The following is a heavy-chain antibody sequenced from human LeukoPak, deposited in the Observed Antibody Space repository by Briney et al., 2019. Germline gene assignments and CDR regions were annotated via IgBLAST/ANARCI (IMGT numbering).Heavy chain of an antibody. CDR3: ASGAARGVFDY. J-gene: IGHJ4*02. CDR2: INYSGTT. D-gene: IGHD3-10*01. V-gene: IGHV4-39*07. CDR1: GGTISSRNYY. Sequence: SETLSLTCTVSGGTISSRNYYWGWIRQPPGKGLEWIGSINYSGTTYYNPSLKTRVTISVDTSKNQFSLKLSSVTAADTAVYYCASGAARGVFDYWGQGTLVTVSS.